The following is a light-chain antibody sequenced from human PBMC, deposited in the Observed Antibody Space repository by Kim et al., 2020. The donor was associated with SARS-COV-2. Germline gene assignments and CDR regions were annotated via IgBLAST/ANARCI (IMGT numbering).Light chain of an antibody. CDR3: QQYDNWPPLT. J-gene: IGKJ4*01. Sequence: EIVMTQSPATLSVSPGERATLSCRASQSISTNLAWYQQKPGQAPRLLIYGASTRTIGIPARFSGSGSGTEFTLTISSLRPEDFAVYYCQQYDNWPPLTFGGGTKVDIK. V-gene: IGKV3-15*01. CDR1: QSISTN. CDR2: GAS.